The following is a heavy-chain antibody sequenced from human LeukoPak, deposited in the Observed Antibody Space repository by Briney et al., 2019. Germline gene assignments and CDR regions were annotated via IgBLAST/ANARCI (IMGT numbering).Heavy chain of an antibody. CDR1: GGSISDSY. CDR2: ISYSGST. J-gene: IGHJ4*02. Sequence: SETLSLTCTVSGGSISDSYWRWIRQPPEKGLEWIGYISYSGSTNYNPSLKSRVAISVDTSNSQFSLKVNSVTAADTAVYYCARGIMSVAGYFDSWDQGTLVTVSS. D-gene: IGHD6-19*01. CDR3: ARGIMSVAGYFDS. V-gene: IGHV4-59*12.